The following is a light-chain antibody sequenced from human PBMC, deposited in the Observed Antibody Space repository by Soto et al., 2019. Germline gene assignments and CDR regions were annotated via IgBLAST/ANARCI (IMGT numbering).Light chain of an antibody. CDR3: QEYIQWPPGM. Sequence: DIVVTQSPATLSASPGERVTLSCRAGQFVSSRLAWYQRRPGQVPRLLIYDTSTRAPGISARFSGSGSGTEFTLTISSLQSEDFAVYYCQEYIQWPPGMFGPGTKVDIK. J-gene: IGKJ1*01. CDR2: DTS. V-gene: IGKV3-15*01. CDR1: QFVSSR.